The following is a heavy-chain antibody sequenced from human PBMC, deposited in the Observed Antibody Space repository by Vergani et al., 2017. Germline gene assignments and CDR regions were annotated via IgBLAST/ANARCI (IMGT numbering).Heavy chain of an antibody. J-gene: IGHJ6*03. D-gene: IGHD4-11*01. Sequence: QVQLVQSGAEVKKPGSSVKVSCKASGGTFSSYTISWVRQAPGQGLEWMGRIIPILGIANYAQKFQGRVTITADKSTSTAYMELSSLRSEDTAVYYCARGGPYSNPRWGYYYYYYYMDVWGKGTTVTVSS. CDR2: IIPILGIA. CDR1: GGTFSSYT. V-gene: IGHV1-69*02. CDR3: ARGGPYSNPRWGYYYYYYYMDV.